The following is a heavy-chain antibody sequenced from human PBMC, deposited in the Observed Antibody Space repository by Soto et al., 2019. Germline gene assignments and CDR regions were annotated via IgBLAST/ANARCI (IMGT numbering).Heavy chain of an antibody. Sequence: PSETLSLTCAVYCGSFSGYYWSWIRQPPGKGLEWIGEINHSGSTNYNPSLKSRVTISVDTSKNQFSLKLSSVTAADTAVYYCARGKPLYGLPKRTFDYWGQGTLVTVSS. J-gene: IGHJ4*02. V-gene: IGHV4-34*01. CDR2: INHSGST. CDR3: ARGKPLYGLPKRTFDY. CDR1: CGSFSGYY. D-gene: IGHD3-16*01.